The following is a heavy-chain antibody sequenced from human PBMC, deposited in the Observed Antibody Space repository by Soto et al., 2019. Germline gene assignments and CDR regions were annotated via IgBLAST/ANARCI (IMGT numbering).Heavy chain of an antibody. V-gene: IGHV1-8*01. D-gene: IGHD6-13*01. CDR3: AREHSNSWRFDY. Sequence: QVQLVQSGAEVKKPGALVKVSCKASGYTFTSYDINWVRQATGQGLEWMGWMNPNSGNTGYAQKFRGRVTMTRNTSISTAYMELSSLRSEDTAVYYCAREHSNSWRFDYWGQGTLVTVSS. CDR2: MNPNSGNT. J-gene: IGHJ4*02. CDR1: GYTFTSYD.